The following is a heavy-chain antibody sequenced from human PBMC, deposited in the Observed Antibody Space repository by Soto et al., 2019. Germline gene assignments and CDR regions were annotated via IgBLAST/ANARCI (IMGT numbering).Heavy chain of an antibody. CDR2: IYSGGRT. J-gene: IGHJ4*02. D-gene: IGHD3-3*01. CDR3: TRVQNWNFDS. Sequence: PGGSLRLSCAASGFTVSSNYMSWVRQAPGKGLEWVSVIYSGGRTYYATSVKGRFTISRDDSKNSLYLQMNSLKTEDTAVYYCTRVQNWNFDSWGQGTLVTV. CDR1: GFTVSSNY. V-gene: IGHV3-66*01.